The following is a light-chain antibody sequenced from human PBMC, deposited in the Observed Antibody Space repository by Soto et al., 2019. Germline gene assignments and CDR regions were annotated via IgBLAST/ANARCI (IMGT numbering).Light chain of an antibody. CDR2: EVS. Sequence: SVLTQPASVSGSPGQSITISCTGTNSDVGGYDYVSWYQQHPGQAPKLMIYEVSNRPSGISTRFSGSKSGNTASLTISGLQAEDEADYYCCSYTTSSPWVFGGGTKLTVL. CDR3: CSYTTSSPWV. CDR1: NSDVGGYDY. J-gene: IGLJ3*02. V-gene: IGLV2-14*01.